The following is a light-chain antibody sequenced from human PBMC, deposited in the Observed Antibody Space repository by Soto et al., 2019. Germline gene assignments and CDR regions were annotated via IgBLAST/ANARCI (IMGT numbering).Light chain of an antibody. CDR2: GAS. J-gene: IGKJ1*01. Sequence: DIVLTQSPGTLSLSPGERATLSCRASQSLSSSYLAWYQQRPGQAPRLLIYGASSRATGIPDRFSGSGSGTDFTLTIRRLEPEDFAVYYCQQYGSSPRTFGQGTKVEIK. V-gene: IGKV3-20*01. CDR1: QSLSSSY. CDR3: QQYGSSPRT.